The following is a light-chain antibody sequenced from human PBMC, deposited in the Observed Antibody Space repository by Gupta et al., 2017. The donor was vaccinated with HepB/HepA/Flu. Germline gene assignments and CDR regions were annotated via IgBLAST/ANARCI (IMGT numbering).Light chain of an antibody. CDR3: QQRSNWVFT. J-gene: IGKJ3*01. V-gene: IGKV3-11*01. CDR2: NTN. CDR1: QSLSSY. Sequence: EIVLTQSPATLSLSPGERATLSCRASQSLSSYLAWYQQKPGQAHRLIIYNTNNRDNGNPEFTLTISSLEPEDFAVYYCQQRSNWVFTFGHGTKVDI.